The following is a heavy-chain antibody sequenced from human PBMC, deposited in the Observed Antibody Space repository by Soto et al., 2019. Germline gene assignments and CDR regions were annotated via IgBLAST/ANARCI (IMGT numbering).Heavy chain of an antibody. Sequence: EVPLLESGGGLVQPGGSLRLSCAASGFTFSSYAMTWVRQAPGKGLEWVSAISGSGGSTYYADSVKGRITISRDNSKNTLYLQMHSLRAEDTAVYYCARIMSGSYYAVFDYWGQGTLVTVSS. CDR1: GFTFSSYA. D-gene: IGHD1-26*01. J-gene: IGHJ4*02. CDR3: ARIMSGSYYAVFDY. V-gene: IGHV3-23*01. CDR2: ISGSGGST.